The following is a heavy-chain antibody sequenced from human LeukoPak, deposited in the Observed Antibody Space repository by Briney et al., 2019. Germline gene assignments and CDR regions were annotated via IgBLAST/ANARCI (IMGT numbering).Heavy chain of an antibody. J-gene: IGHJ5*02. CDR3: ASNPKTRGPNWFDP. Sequence: PGGSLRLSCAASGFAFSSYAMHWVRQAPGKGLEWLAVVSAHGLDKFYADSVRGRFTISKDTSQNTLFLQMNSLRAEDTAVYYCASNPKTRGPNWFDPWGQGTLVTVSS. CDR2: VSAHGLDK. CDR1: GFAFSSYA. D-gene: IGHD4-11*01. V-gene: IGHV3-30*04.